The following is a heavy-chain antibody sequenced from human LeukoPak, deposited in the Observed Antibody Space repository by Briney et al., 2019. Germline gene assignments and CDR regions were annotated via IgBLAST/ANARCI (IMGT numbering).Heavy chain of an antibody. D-gene: IGHD3-3*01. J-gene: IGHJ5*02. CDR1: GYTFTSYD. CDR2: MNPNSRNT. V-gene: IGHV1-8*01. Sequence: ASVKVSCKASGYTFTSYDINWVRQAPGQGLEWMGWMNPNSRNTGYAQKFQGRVTMTRNTSISTAYMELSSLRSEDTAVYYCARGNYDFGQNWFDPWGQGTLVTVSS. CDR3: ARGNYDFGQNWFDP.